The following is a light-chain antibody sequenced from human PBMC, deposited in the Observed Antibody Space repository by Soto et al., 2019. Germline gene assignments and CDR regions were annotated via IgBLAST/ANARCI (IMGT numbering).Light chain of an antibody. CDR1: RDISTW. CDR3: QQADTFPWT. Sequence: IQMTQSPSSVSASVGDRFTVTCQASRDISTWVAWYQQKPGKAPKLLIYSASALKRGVPSRFSGSGSGTDFALTVSSLQPEDFATYYCQQADTFPWTFGQGTKVDIK. CDR2: SAS. V-gene: IGKV1D-12*01. J-gene: IGKJ1*01.